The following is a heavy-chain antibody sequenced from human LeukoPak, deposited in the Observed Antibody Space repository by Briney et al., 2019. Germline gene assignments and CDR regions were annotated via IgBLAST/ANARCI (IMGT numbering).Heavy chain of an antibody. CDR3: ARATGYSYGPNDAFDI. CDR2: IHPSGST. Sequence: SETLSLTCTVSGDSISSYYWSWVRQPAGKGLEWIGRIHPSGSTNYNPSLKSRVTISVDKSKNQFSLKLSSVTAADTAVYYCARATGYSYGPNDAFDIWGQGTMVTVSS. D-gene: IGHD5-18*01. V-gene: IGHV4-4*07. CDR1: GDSISSYY. J-gene: IGHJ3*02.